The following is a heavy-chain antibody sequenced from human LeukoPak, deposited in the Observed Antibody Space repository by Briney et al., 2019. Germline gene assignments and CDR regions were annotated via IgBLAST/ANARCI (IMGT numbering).Heavy chain of an antibody. CDR3: PKGNRHIRFLNIYFYCMDV. J-gene: IGHJ6*03. CDR1: GFTFSSYG. Sequence: PGGSLRLSCAASGFTFSSYGMHWVRQAPGKGLEWVAFIRYDGSNKYYADSVKGRFTISRDNSKNTLYLQMNSLRAEDTAVYYCPKGNRHIRFLNIYFYCMDVWGKGTTVTVSS. D-gene: IGHD3-3*01. CDR2: IRYDGSNK. V-gene: IGHV3-30*02.